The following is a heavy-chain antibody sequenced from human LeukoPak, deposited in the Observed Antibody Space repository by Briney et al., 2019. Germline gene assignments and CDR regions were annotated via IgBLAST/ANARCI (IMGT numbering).Heavy chain of an antibody. CDR2: ISWNSGSI. Sequence: GGSLRLSCAASGFTFDDYAMHWVRQAPGKGLEWVSGISWNSGSIGYADSVKGRFTISRDNAKNSLYLQMNSLRAEDTALYYCAKEGQQLEEEQYFQHWGQGTLVTVSS. CDR3: AKEGQQLEEEQYFQH. J-gene: IGHJ1*01. D-gene: IGHD6-13*01. CDR1: GFTFDDYA. V-gene: IGHV3-9*01.